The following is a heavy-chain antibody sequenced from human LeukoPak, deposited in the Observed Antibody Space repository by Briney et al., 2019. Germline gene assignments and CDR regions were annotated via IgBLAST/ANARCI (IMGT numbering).Heavy chain of an antibody. D-gene: IGHD3-9*01. V-gene: IGHV3-30*02. J-gene: IGHJ4*02. CDR3: AKDAGTRLRYFDWLQYYFDY. CDR1: GFTFSDYG. CDR2: IRYDGSNQ. Sequence: GGSLRLSCAASGFTFSDYGMHWVRQAPGKGLEWVAFIRYDGSNQYYADSVKGRFIISRDNSKNTLYLQMNSPRAEDTAVYYCAKDAGTRLRYFDWLQYYFDYWGQGTLVTVSS.